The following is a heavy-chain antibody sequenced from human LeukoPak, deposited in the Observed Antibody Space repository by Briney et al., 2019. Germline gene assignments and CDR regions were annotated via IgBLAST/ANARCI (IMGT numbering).Heavy chain of an antibody. Sequence: GGSLRLSCVASGLTYRNAWMTWVRMPPGKGLEWVGRIKSNPDGGTTDFAASVKGRFFISRDDSKSTLSLQMNSLKIEDTAVYYCTTGGPHISGHPLDYWGQGIPVTVSP. CDR3: TTGGPHISGHPLDY. CDR2: IKSNPDGGTT. D-gene: IGHD2-15*01. J-gene: IGHJ4*02. V-gene: IGHV3-15*05. CDR1: GLTYRNAW.